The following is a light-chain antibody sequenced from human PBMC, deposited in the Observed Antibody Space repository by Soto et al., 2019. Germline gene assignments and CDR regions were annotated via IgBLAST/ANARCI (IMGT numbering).Light chain of an antibody. V-gene: IGLV1-40*01. J-gene: IGLJ3*02. CDR3: QSYDSSLSGV. CDR1: SSNIGAGYD. CDR2: GIS. Sequence: QSVRTQPPSVSGAPGQRVTISCTGSSSNIGAGYDVHWYQQLPGTAPKLLIYGISNRPSGVPDRFSGSKSGTSASLAITGLQAEDEADYYCQSYDSSLSGVFGGGTKLTVL.